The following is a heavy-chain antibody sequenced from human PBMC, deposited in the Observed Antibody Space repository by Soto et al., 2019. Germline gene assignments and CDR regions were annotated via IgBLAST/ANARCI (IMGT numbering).Heavy chain of an antibody. CDR3: ARVMALSGKGGMDV. D-gene: IGHD3-9*01. J-gene: IGHJ6*02. V-gene: IGHV3-33*01. CDR2: IWYDGSNK. Sequence: QVQLVESGGGVVQPGRSLRLSCAASGFTFSSYGMHWVRQAPGKGLEWVAVIWYDGSNKYYADSVKGRFTMSRDNSKSTLYLQMNSLRADDTAVYYCARVMALSGKGGMDVWGQGTTVTVSS. CDR1: GFTFSSYG.